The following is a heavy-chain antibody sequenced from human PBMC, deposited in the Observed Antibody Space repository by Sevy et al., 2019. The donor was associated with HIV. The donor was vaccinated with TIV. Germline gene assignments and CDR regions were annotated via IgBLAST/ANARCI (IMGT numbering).Heavy chain of an antibody. Sequence: GGSLRLSCAASGFTFSTYTMNWVRQAPGKGLEWVSSISSGSSYKYYADSVKGRFTISRDNAKNSPYFKMNSLRAEDTAVYYCAGDGGCSSTSCLLYFDYWGQGTPVTVSS. V-gene: IGHV3-21*01. CDR1: GFTFSTYT. D-gene: IGHD2-2*01. J-gene: IGHJ4*01. CDR2: ISSGSSYK. CDR3: AGDGGCSSTSCLLYFDY.